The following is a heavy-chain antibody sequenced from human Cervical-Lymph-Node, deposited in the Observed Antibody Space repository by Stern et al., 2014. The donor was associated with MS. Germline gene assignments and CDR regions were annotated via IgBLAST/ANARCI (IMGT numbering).Heavy chain of an antibody. V-gene: IGHV4-39*01. J-gene: IGHJ4*02. Sequence: QVQLVQSGPGLVKPSETLSLTCTVSGGSITSSSYYWGWIRQPPGRGLEYIGTVYYTGSTFYDPSLKSRVTISVDPSKNQVPLKLPFVTAADTAVYYCVRPDIMGTIWNWGQGTLVTVSS. CDR2: VYYTGST. D-gene: IGHD1-26*01. CDR1: GGSITSSSYY. CDR3: VRPDIMGTIWN.